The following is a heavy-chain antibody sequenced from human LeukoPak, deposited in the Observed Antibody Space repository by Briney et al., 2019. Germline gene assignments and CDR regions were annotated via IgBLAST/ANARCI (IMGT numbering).Heavy chain of an antibody. CDR2: IDVGSYA. V-gene: IGHV3-69-1*01. J-gene: IGHJ4*02. CDR1: GFTFSDYY. D-gene: IGHD1-26*01. Sequence: PGGSLRLSCAASGFTFSDYYMSWIRQAPGKGLEWVSSIDVGSYAYYANSVKGRFTISRDNAKNSLYLQMNSVRVEDTAVYYCATEGIVGGGAHFDYWGQGTLVTVSS. CDR3: ATEGIVGGGAHFDY.